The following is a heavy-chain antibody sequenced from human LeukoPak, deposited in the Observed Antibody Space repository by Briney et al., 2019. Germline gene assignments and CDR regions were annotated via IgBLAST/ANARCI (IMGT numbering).Heavy chain of an antibody. J-gene: IGHJ4*02. Sequence: ASVKVSCKTSGYSFTNYDNNWVRQAPGQGLEWVGWINPSNGDTNYAQKLQGRVTMTTDTSTSTAYMELRSLRSDDTAVYYCARKNYDSSGYYPYWGQGTLVTVSS. CDR3: ARKNYDSSGYYPY. D-gene: IGHD3-22*01. CDR1: GYSFTNYD. V-gene: IGHV1-18*01. CDR2: INPSNGDT.